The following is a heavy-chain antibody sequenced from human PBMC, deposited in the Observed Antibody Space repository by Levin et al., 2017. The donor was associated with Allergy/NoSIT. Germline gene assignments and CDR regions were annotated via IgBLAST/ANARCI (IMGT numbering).Heavy chain of an antibody. Sequence: PWASVKVSCKASGYTFTFYGISWVRQAPGQGLEWMGWISPYNGNTNYAQKLQGRVTMTTDTSTSTAYIELRSLRSDDTAVYYCAREMAETAADTFDIWGQGTMVTVSS. CDR3: AREMAETAADTFDI. CDR2: ISPYNGNT. D-gene: IGHD2-8*01. CDR1: GYTFTFYG. J-gene: IGHJ3*02. V-gene: IGHV1-18*01.